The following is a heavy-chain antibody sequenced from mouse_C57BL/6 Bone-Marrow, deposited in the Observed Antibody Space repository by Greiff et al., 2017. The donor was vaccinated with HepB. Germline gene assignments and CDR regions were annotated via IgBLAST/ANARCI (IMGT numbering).Heavy chain of an antibody. V-gene: IGHV1-15*01. CDR2: IDPETGGT. J-gene: IGHJ2*01. CDR1: GYTFTDYE. CDR3: SNYYFDY. D-gene: IGHD4-1*01. Sequence: QVQLKESGAELVRPGASVTLSCKASGYTFTDYEMHWVKQTPVHGLEWIGAIDPETGGTAYNQKFKGKAILTADKSSSTAYMELRSLTSEDSAVYYCSNYYFDYWGQGTTLTVSS.